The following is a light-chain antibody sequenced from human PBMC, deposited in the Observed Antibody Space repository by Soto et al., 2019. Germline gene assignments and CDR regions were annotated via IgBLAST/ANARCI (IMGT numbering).Light chain of an antibody. Sequence: EIVMTQSPATLSVSPGERVTLSCRASQSVSSRLAWYQQKPGQSPRLLIYGASTRATGIPARFSGSGSGTDFTLTISRLEPEDFAVYWCQQYDSSPRTFGQGTKVDIK. CDR1: QSVSSR. CDR3: QQYDSSPRT. J-gene: IGKJ1*01. CDR2: GAS. V-gene: IGKV3-15*01.